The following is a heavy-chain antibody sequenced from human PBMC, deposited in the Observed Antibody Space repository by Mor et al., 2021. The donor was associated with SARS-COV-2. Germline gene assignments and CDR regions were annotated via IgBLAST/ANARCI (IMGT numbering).Heavy chain of an antibody. CDR1: YS. CDR2: ISSSSSTI. Sequence: YSMNWVRQAPGKGLEWVSYISSSSSTIYYADSVRGRFTISRDNAKNSLYLQMNSLRAEDTAVYYCARGHTYYYDSSVVYWGQGTLV. J-gene: IGHJ4*02. CDR3: ARGHTYYYDSSVVY. V-gene: IGHV3-48*04. D-gene: IGHD3-22*01.